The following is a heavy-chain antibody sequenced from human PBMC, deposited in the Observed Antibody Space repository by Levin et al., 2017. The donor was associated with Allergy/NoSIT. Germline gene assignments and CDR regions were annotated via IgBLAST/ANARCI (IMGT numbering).Heavy chain of an antibody. V-gene: IGHV1-18*04. CDR2: ISPYNGHT. CDR3: AREKNSNLGGWYFDL. Sequence: ASVKVSCEASGYIFSDYGFGWVRQAPGQGLEWVGWISPYNGHTNYAQHFQGRVTMTTDAATRKPYIEPRSLRSDDTAVYYCAREKNSNLGGWYFDLWGRGTLVTVSS. CDR1: GYIFSDYG. D-gene: IGHD4/OR15-4a*01. J-gene: IGHJ2*01.